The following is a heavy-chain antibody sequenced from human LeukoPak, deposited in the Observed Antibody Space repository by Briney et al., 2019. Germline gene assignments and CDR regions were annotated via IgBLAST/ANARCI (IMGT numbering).Heavy chain of an antibody. V-gene: IGHV1-18*01. CDR1: GYTFTSYG. J-gene: IGHJ4*02. CDR3: ARAPAVYSGYGIFDY. CDR2: ISAYNGNT. D-gene: IGHD5-12*01. Sequence: ASVKVSCKASGYTFTSYGISWVRQAPGQGLEWMGWISAYNGNTNYAQKLQGRVIMTTDTSTSTAYMELRSLRSDDTAVYYCARAPAVYSGYGIFDYWGQGTLVTVSS.